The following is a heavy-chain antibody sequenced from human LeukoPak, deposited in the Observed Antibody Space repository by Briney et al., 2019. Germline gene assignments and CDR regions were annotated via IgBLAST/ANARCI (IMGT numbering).Heavy chain of an antibody. CDR2: ISGSGGST. Sequence: TGGSLRLSCAASGFTFSSYAMSWVRQAPGKGLEWVSAISGSGGSTYYADSVKGRFTISRDNSKNTLYLQMNSLRAEDTAVYYCAKDGVLYPPYNWFDPWGQGTLVTVSS. J-gene: IGHJ5*02. V-gene: IGHV3-23*01. CDR1: GFTFSSYA. CDR3: AKDGVLYPPYNWFDP. D-gene: IGHD2/OR15-2a*01.